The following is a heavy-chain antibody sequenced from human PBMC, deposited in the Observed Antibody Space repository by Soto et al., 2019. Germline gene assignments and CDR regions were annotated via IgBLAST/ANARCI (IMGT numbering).Heavy chain of an antibody. J-gene: IGHJ4*02. CDR2: IKSKTDGGTT. D-gene: IGHD2-8*02. V-gene: IGHV3-15*07. CDR3: ATITNTGWI. Sequence: EVQLVESGGGWVKPGESLRLSCAASGFTFSNAWMNWVRQASGKGLWWVGHIKSKTDGGTTDYAAPVKGRFTISRDDSKNTLYLQMSSLKTEDTAVYYCATITNTGWIWGQGTLATVSS. CDR1: GFTFSNAW.